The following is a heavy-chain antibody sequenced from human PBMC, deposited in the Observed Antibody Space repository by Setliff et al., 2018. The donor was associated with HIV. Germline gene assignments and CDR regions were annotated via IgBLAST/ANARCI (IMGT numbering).Heavy chain of an antibody. CDR3: TTGDTNPIYPQYMGI. CDR2: ISSSSSYI. Sequence: GGSLRLSCAASGFTFSSYSMHWVRQAPGKGLEWVSSISSSSSYIYYVDSVKGRFTISRDNAKNSLYLQMNSLRAEDTAVYYCTTGDTNPIYPQYMGIWGRGTTVTVSS. D-gene: IGHD2-21*01. CDR1: GFTFSSYS. J-gene: IGHJ6*03. V-gene: IGHV3-21*01.